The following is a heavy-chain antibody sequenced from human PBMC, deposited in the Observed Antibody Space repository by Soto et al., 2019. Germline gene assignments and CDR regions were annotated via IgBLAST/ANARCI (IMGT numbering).Heavy chain of an antibody. CDR3: ARHEETSGGYSFHY. D-gene: IGHD2-21*01. V-gene: IGHV4-59*08. J-gene: IGHJ4*02. CDR2: IYYSGST. CDR1: GDSISSYY. Sequence: SVTLSLTYIVSGDSISSYYWSWIRQPPGKGLEWIGYIYYSGSTKYNPSLKSRVTISVDTSKNQFSLKLSSVTASDTAVYYCARHEETSGGYSFHYWGQRTLVTVSS.